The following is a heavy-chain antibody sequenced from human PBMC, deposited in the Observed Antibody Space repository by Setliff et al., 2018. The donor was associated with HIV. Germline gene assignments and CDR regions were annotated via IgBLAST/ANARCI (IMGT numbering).Heavy chain of an antibody. D-gene: IGHD2-15*01. CDR2: IYPGDSDT. CDR3: ARAAVVTSSFDY. V-gene: IGHV5-51*01. J-gene: IGHJ4*02. Sequence: PGESLKISCKGSGYSFANSWIGWVRQMPGKGLEWMGIIYPGDSDTRYSPSFQGQVTISADKSISTAYLQWSSLKASDTAMYYCARAAVVTSSFDYWGQGTLVTVSS. CDR1: GYSFANSW.